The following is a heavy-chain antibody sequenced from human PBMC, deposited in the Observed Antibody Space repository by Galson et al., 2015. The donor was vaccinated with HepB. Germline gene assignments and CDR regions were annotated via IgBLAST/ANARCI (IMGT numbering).Heavy chain of an antibody. J-gene: IGHJ2*01. Sequence: SGKVSCKASGYTFTSYGISWVRQAPGQGLEWMGWISAYNGNTNYAQKLQGRVTMTTDTSTSTVNMELRSLRSDDTAVYYCARVVIAAAGNVEFVGLWGRGTLVTVSS. CDR1: GYTFTSYG. V-gene: IGHV1-18*01. CDR2: ISAYNGNT. CDR3: ARVVIAAAGNVEFVGL. D-gene: IGHD6-13*01.